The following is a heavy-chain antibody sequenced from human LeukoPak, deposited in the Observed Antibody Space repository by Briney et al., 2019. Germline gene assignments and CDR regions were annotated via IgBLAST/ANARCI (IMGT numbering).Heavy chain of an antibody. V-gene: IGHV4-34*01. CDR2: INHSGST. Sequence: SETLSLTCAVYGGSLSGYYWSWIRQPPGKGLEWIGEINHSGSTNYNPSLKSRVTISVDTSKNQFSLKLSSVTAADTAVYYCARAQPRGYSYGFAYWGQGTLVTVSS. CDR3: ARAQPRGYSYGFAY. D-gene: IGHD5-18*01. J-gene: IGHJ4*02. CDR1: GGSLSGYY.